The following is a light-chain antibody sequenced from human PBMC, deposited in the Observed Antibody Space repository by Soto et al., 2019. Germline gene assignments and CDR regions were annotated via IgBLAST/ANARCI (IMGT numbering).Light chain of an antibody. J-gene: IGKJ4*01. Sequence: RITHSPSSFSASTGDSVPITGRASQGISSYLAWYQQKPGKAPKLLIYAASTLQSGVPSRFSGSGSGTDFTLTISSLQSEESAIYYCQNYNNWLGTFGGGTKVDIK. CDR2: AAS. V-gene: IGKV1-8*01. CDR1: QGISSY. CDR3: QNYNNWLGT.